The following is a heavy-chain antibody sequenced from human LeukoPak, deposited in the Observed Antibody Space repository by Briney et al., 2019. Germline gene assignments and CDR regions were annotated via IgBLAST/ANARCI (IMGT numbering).Heavy chain of an antibody. D-gene: IGHD3-10*01. CDR2: INPNSGGT. J-gene: IGHJ3*02. V-gene: IGHV1-2*02. CDR1: GYTFTGYY. CDR3: AISSHYYDAFDI. Sequence: ASVKVSCKASGYTFTGYYMHWVRQTPGQGLEWMGWINPNSGGTNYAQKFQGRVTMTRDTSISTAYMELSRLRSDDTAVYYCAISSHYYDAFDIWGQGTMVTFSS.